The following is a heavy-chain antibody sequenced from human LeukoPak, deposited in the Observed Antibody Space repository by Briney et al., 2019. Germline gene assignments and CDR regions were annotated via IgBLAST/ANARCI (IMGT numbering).Heavy chain of an antibody. CDR2: ISSGSSTI. Sequence: GGSLRLSCAASGFTFSSYSMNWVRQAPGKGLEWVSYISSGSSTIYYADSVKGRFTISRDNAKNSLYLQMNSLRAEDTAVYYCAREFLEWSGNWFDPWGQGTLVTVSS. V-gene: IGHV3-48*01. CDR3: AREFLEWSGNWFDP. J-gene: IGHJ5*02. CDR1: GFTFSSYS. D-gene: IGHD3-3*01.